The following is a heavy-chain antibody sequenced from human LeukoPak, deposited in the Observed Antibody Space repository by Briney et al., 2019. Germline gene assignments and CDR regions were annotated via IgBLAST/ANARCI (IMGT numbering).Heavy chain of an antibody. CDR3: ARARGSYSFDY. CDR1: GYTFTGYY. D-gene: IGHD1-26*01. J-gene: IGHJ4*02. CDR2: INPNSGGT. Sequence: ASVKVSCKASGYTFTGYYMHWVRQAPRQGLEWMGWINPNSGGTNYAQKFQGRATMTRDTSISTAYMELSRLRSDDTAVYYCARARGSYSFDYWGQGTLVTVSS. V-gene: IGHV1-2*02.